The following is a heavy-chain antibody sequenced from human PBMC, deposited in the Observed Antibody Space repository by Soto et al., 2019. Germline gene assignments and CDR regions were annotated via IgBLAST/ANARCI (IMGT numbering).Heavy chain of an antibody. D-gene: IGHD6-6*01. V-gene: IGHV3-9*01. CDR1: GFTLLDSA. CDR3: VRDTSSGGADV. Sequence: EEELVESGGGLVQPGRSLRLSCATSGFTLLDSAMHWVRQVPGGGLEWVSGILASGDVGYVDSVRGRFTMSRDVAKRSLLLQMKSLETEDTALYSFVRDTSSGGADVWGQGTTVTVSS. J-gene: IGHJ6*02. CDR2: ILASGDV.